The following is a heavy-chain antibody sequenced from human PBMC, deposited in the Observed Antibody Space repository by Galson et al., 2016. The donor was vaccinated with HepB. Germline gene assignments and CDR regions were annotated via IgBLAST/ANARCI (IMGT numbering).Heavy chain of an antibody. V-gene: IGHV3-9*02. CDR3: GKDLGPGGLDV. Sequence: SLRLSCAVSGSTSDDYGMHWVRQGPGKGLEWVAGILLHSGRAGYADAVKGRFTISRDNAKDSLYLQMNSLRVEDTALYYCGKDLGPGGLDVWGQGTTVTVSS. CDR1: GSTSDDYG. CDR2: ILLHSGRA. J-gene: IGHJ6*02. D-gene: IGHD3-10*01.